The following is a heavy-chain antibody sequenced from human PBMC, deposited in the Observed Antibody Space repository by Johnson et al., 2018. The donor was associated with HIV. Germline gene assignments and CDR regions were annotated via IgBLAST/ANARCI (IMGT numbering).Heavy chain of an antibody. CDR3: ARPETATTIGAFDS. J-gene: IGHJ3*02. CDR1: GFTFSSYW. D-gene: IGHD1-1*01. V-gene: IGHV3-20*04. CDR2: LNWNGGST. Sequence: EVQLVESGGGLVQPGGSLRLSCAASGFTFSSYWMSWVRQAPGKGLEWVSGLNWNGGSTGYADSVKGRFIISRDNSQNTLFLQMNSLRVEDTAVYYCARPETATTIGAFDSGGQGTTVTVSS.